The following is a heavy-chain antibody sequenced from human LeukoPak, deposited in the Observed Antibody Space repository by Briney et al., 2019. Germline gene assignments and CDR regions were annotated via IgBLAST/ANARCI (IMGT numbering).Heavy chain of an antibody. J-gene: IGHJ3*02. CDR1: GFTFSSYW. CDR2: IKQDGSEK. CDR3: ARDLYYYDSTGYPHDDAFDI. Sequence: GGSLRLSCAASGFTFSSYWMSWVRQAPGKGLEWVANIKQDGSEKYYVDSVKGRFTISRDNAKNSLYLQMNVLRAEDTAVYYCARDLYYYDSTGYPHDDAFDIWGQGTMVSVSS. D-gene: IGHD3-22*01. V-gene: IGHV3-7*01.